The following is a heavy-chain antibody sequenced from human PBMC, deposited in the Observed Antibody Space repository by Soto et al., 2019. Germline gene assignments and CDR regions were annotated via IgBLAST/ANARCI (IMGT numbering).Heavy chain of an antibody. Sequence: QLQLQESGPGLVKPSETLSLTCTVSGGSISSSSYYWGWLRQPPGNGLEWIGSIYYSGTTYYNPSLRSRVTVSVDTSKDQFSLKLSPVTAADTAVYYCAGGGTYSSGWLLNWGQGTLVTVSS. CDR3: AGGGTYSSGWLLN. V-gene: IGHV4-39*01. D-gene: IGHD6-19*01. CDR1: GGSISSSSYY. J-gene: IGHJ4*02. CDR2: IYYSGTT.